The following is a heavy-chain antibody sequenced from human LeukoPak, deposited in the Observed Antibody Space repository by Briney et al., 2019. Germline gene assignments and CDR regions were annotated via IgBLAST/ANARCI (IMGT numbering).Heavy chain of an antibody. J-gene: IGHJ6*04. Sequence: GESLRLSCAASGFTFSSYGMHWVRQAPGKGLEWVANIRQDGSEKYYVDSVKGRFTISRDNAKNSLYLQMNSLRAEDTAVYYCAELGITMIGGVWGKGTTVTISS. V-gene: IGHV3-7*01. CDR1: GFTFSSYG. D-gene: IGHD3-10*02. CDR2: IRQDGSEK. CDR3: AELGITMIGGV.